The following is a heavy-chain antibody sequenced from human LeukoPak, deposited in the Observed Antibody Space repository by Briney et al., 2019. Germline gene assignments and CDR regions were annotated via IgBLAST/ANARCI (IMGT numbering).Heavy chain of an antibody. J-gene: IGHJ4*02. Sequence: GGSLRLSCAASGFTFSNYSMNWVRQAPGKGLEWVSSISSSSSYIYYADSVKGRFTISRDNAKNSLYLQMNSLRAEDTGVYYCARLGPSGSGSYLLSFFDYWGQGTLVTVSS. V-gene: IGHV3-21*01. CDR1: GFTFSNYS. D-gene: IGHD1-26*01. CDR2: ISSSSSYI. CDR3: ARLGPSGSGSYLLSFFDY.